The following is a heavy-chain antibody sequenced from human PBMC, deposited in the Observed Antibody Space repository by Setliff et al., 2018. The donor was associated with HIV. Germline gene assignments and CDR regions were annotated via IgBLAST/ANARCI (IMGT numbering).Heavy chain of an antibody. J-gene: IGHJ6*03. CDR1: GGTFSSYA. D-gene: IGHD3-22*01. V-gene: IGHV1-69*05. CDR2: IIPIFGTA. Sequence: ASVKVSCKASGGTFSSYAISWVRQAPGQGLEWMGGIIPIFGTANYAQKFQGRVTITTDESTSTAYMELSSLRSEDTAVYYCARDIGGYWDYHYYMDVWGKGTTVTVSS. CDR3: ARDIGGYWDYHYYMDV.